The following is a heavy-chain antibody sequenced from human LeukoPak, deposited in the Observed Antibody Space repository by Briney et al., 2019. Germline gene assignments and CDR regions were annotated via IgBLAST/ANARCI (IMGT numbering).Heavy chain of an antibody. J-gene: IGHJ4*02. CDR2: IYPGDSDT. CDR1: GYIFATYW. Sequence: LGESLKISCKTSGYIFATYWIGWVRQMPGKGLEWMGIIYPGDSDTRYNPSFQDQVTISADKSVSTTYLQWSSLKASDTAIYYCARQGYSETRGISDSWGQGTLVTVSS. D-gene: IGHD1-26*01. CDR3: ARQGYSETRGISDS. V-gene: IGHV5-51*01.